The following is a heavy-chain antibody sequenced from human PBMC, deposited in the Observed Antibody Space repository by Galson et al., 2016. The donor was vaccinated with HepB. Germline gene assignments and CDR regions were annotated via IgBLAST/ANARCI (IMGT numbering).Heavy chain of an antibody. D-gene: IGHD1-26*01. V-gene: IGHV3-23*05. CDR1: GFTFVDYT. J-gene: IGHJ5*02. CDR2: VTSGGSA. Sequence: SLRLSCATSGFTFVDYTTSWVRQAPGKGLEWISGVTSGGSAYYADTVKGRFTISRDNSKNTLYLQMDSLRVEDTAVYYCADPGGHWSSESLGWSDPWGQGILVTVSS. CDR3: ADPGGHWSSESLGWSDP.